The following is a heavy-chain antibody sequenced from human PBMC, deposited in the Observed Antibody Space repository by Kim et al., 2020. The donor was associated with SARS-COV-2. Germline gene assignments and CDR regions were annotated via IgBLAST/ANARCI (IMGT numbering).Heavy chain of an antibody. J-gene: IGHJ5*02. V-gene: IGHV3-7*01. CDR3: TRGSIWSPNWFDP. CDR1: GFTFSSSW. D-gene: IGHD6-13*01. Sequence: GGSLRLSCAASGFTFSSSWMIWVRQAPGKGLEWVATIKQDGAERYFEDSVKGRFTISRDNAKNSLYLQMNSLRAEDTAVYYCTRGSIWSPNWFDPWGQGTLVTVSS. CDR2: IKQDGAER.